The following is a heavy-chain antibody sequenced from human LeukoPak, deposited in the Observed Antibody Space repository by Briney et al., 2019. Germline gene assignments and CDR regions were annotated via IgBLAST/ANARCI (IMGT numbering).Heavy chain of an antibody. V-gene: IGHV1-46*01. J-gene: IGHJ5*02. D-gene: IGHD3/OR15-3a*01. CDR2: INPSGGST. Sequence: GASVKVSCKASGYTFTSYYMHWVRQAPGQGLKWMGMINPSGGSTNYAQEFQGRLTMTRDTSTSTVYMELTSLRSDDTAFYYCARSWWGTDWSLYDNWFDPWGQGTLVTVSS. CDR3: ARSWWGTDWSLYDNWFDP. CDR1: GYTFTSYY.